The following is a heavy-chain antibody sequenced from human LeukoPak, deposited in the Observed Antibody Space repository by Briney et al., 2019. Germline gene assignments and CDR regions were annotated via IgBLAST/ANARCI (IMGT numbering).Heavy chain of an antibody. Sequence: PEGSLRLSCAASGFTFSDYYMSWIRQAPGKGLEWVSYISSSGSTIYYADSVKGRFTISRDNAKNSLCLQMNSLRAEDTAVYYCAREVAESYSSGWYDYWGQGTLVTVSS. J-gene: IGHJ4*02. CDR1: GFTFSDYY. CDR2: ISSSGSTI. V-gene: IGHV3-11*04. D-gene: IGHD6-19*01. CDR3: AREVAESYSSGWYDY.